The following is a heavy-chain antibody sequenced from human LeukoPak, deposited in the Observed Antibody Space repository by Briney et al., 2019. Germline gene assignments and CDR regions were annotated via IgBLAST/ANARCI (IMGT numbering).Heavy chain of an antibody. D-gene: IGHD6-6*01. CDR1: RFIFSNYW. J-gene: IGHJ5*02. Sequence: GGSLRLSCTASRFIFSNYWMNWVRRAPGKGLEWVANIKQDGSEKFYVDSVKGRFTISRDNTKNSLYLQMNSLRADDTAVYYCVSIAPRPMAEDYRGQYKWVAPWSQGNMVTVSS. V-gene: IGHV3-7*01. CDR3: VSIAPRPMAEDYRGQYKWVAP. CDR2: IKQDGSEK.